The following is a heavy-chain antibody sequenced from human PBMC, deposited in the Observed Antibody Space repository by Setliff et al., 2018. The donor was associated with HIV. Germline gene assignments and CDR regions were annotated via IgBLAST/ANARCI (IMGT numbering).Heavy chain of an antibody. Sequence: GVLRLSCAASGFTFSSFWMSWVRQAPGKGLEWVANIKQDGSEKYYVDSVKGRFTISRDNAKNSLYLQMNSLRAEDTAVYYFARDDYGDYVSGMDVWGKGTTVTVSS. CDR1: GFTFSSFW. CDR3: ARDDYGDYVSGMDV. D-gene: IGHD4-17*01. V-gene: IGHV3-7*03. J-gene: IGHJ6*04. CDR2: IKQDGSEK.